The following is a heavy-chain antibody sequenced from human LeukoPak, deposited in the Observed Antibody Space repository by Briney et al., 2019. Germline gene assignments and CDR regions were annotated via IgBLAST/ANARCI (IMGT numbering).Heavy chain of an antibody. CDR2: ISSSSSYI. D-gene: IGHD3-10*01. V-gene: IGHV3-21*01. J-gene: IGHJ4*02. Sequence: GGSLRLSCAASGFTFSSYSMNWVRQAPGKGLEWVSSISSSSSYIYYADSVKGRFTISRDNAKNSLYLQMNSLRAEDTAVYYCARDGRLLWFGEFLWDWGQGTLVTVSS. CDR3: ARDGRLLWFGEFLWD. CDR1: GFTFSSYS.